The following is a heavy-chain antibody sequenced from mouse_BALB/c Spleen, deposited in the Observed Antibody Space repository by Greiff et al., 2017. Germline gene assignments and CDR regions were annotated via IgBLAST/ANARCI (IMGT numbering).Heavy chain of an antibody. CDR1: GFTFSSYA. Sequence: EVHLVESGGCLVKPGGSLKLSCAASGFTFSSYAMSWVRQTPEKRLEWVATISSGGSYTYYPDSVKGRFTISRDNAKNTLYLQMSSLRSEDTAMYYCAKLLRLPGAMDYWGQGTSVTVSS. D-gene: IGHD1-2*01. CDR2: ISSGGSYT. J-gene: IGHJ4*01. V-gene: IGHV5-9-3*01. CDR3: AKLLRLPGAMDY.